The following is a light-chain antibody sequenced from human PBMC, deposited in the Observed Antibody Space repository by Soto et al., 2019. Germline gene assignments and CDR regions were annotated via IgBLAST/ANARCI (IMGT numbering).Light chain of an antibody. CDR3: HHYDNWPRT. V-gene: IGKV3-15*01. Sequence: EIVMTQSPATLSVSPGERATLSCRASQSVNYNLAWSQQRPGQAPRVLIYGASTRATGIPARFSGSGSGTEFILTISSLQSEDFAVYYCHHYDNWPRTFGQGTKVDIK. CDR2: GAS. J-gene: IGKJ1*01. CDR1: QSVNYN.